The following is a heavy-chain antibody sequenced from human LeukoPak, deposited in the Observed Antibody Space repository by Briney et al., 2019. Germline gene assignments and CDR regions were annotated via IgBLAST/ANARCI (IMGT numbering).Heavy chain of an antibody. CDR3: ARVGVSSSHDY. CDR1: GGSFSGYY. D-gene: IGHD6-13*01. J-gene: IGHJ4*02. Sequence: SETLSHTCAVYGGSFSGYYWSWIRQPPGKGLEWIGEINHSGSTNYNPSLKSRVTISVDTSKNQFSLKLSSVTAADTAVYYCARVGVSSSHDYWGQGTLVTVSS. V-gene: IGHV4-34*01. CDR2: INHSGST.